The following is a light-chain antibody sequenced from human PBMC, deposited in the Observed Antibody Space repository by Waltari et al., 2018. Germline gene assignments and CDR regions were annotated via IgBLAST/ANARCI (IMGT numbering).Light chain of an antibody. CDR2: GAS. CDR3: QQYNNWPPT. CDR1: QSVSSN. Sequence: EIVMTQSPATLSVSPGERATLSCRASQSVSSNLAWYQQKPGQAPRLLIYGASTRATGIPARFSGRGSGTEFTLTISSLQSEDFAVYYCQQYNNWPPTVGQGTRLEIK. V-gene: IGKV3-15*01. J-gene: IGKJ5*01.